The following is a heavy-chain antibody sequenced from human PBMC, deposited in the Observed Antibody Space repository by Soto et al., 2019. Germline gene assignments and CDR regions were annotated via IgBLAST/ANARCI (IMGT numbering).Heavy chain of an antibody. J-gene: IGHJ4*02. CDR1: GFTVSSNY. V-gene: IGHV3-53*01. Sequence: GSLRLSCAASGFTVSSNYMSWVRQAPGKGLEWVSVIYSGGSTYYADSVKGRFTISRDNSKNTLYLQMNSLRAEDTAVYYCARGKSSWYPLGYWGQGTLVTVSS. CDR2: IYSGGST. D-gene: IGHD6-13*01. CDR3: ARGKSSWYPLGY.